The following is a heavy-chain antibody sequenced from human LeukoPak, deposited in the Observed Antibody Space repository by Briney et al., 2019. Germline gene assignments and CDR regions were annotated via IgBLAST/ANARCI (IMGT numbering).Heavy chain of an antibody. CDR2: IYTSGST. J-gene: IGHJ6*03. D-gene: IGHD1-1*01. V-gene: IGHV4-4*07. CDR3: ARADWNQPRGYYYYMDV. Sequence: PSETLSLTCTVSGGSISSYYWSWIRQPAGKGLEWIGRIYTSGSTNYNPSLKSRVAMSVDTSKNQFSLKLSSVTAADTAVYYCARADWNQPRGYYYYMDVWGKGTTVTVSS. CDR1: GGSISSYY.